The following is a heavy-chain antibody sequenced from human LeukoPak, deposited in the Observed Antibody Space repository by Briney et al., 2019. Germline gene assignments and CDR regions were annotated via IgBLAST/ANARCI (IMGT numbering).Heavy chain of an antibody. Sequence: GGSLRLSCAASGFTFSSYSMNWVRQAPGKGLEWVSYISSSSSTIYYADSAKGRFTISRDNAKNSLYLQMNSLRAEDTAVYYCARGNYGDRVTAFDIWGQGTMVTVSS. J-gene: IGHJ3*02. CDR1: GFTFSSYS. V-gene: IGHV3-48*01. CDR2: ISSSSSTI. CDR3: ARGNYGDRVTAFDI. D-gene: IGHD4-17*01.